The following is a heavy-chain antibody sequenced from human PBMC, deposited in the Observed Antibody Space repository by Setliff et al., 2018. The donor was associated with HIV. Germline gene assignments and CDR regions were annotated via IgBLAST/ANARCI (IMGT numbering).Heavy chain of an antibody. CDR1: GVSISSGGYY. J-gene: IGHJ3*02. CDR2: IYYSEST. CDR3: ARAPMVPRSEAFDI. D-gene: IGHD3-10*01. Sequence: SETLSLTCTVSGVSISSGGYYWSWIRQHPGKGLEWIGYIYYSESTYYNPSLRSRLTISMDTSKNQFSLKLSSVTAANTAVYYCARAPMVPRSEAFDIWGQGTMVTVSS. V-gene: IGHV4-31*03.